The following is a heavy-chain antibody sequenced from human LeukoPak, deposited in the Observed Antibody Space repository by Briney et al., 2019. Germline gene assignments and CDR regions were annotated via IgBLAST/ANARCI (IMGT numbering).Heavy chain of an antibody. V-gene: IGHV3-23*01. CDR3: AKGHSCSGGSCYSWLFDY. D-gene: IGHD2-15*01. J-gene: IGHJ4*02. Sequence: GGSLRLSCAASGFTFSSYAMSWVRQAPGKGLECVSAISGSGGSTYYADSVKGRFTISRDNSKNTLYLQMNSLRAEDTAVYYCAKGHSCSGGSCYSWLFDYWGQGTLVTVSS. CDR1: GFTFSSYA. CDR2: ISGSGGST.